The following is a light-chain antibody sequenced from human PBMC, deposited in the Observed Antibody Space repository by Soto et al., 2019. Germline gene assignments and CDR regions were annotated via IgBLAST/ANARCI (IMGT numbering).Light chain of an antibody. CDR1: SSDVGYYNY. Sequence: QSVLTQPASVSGSPGQSITISCTGTSSDVGYYNYVSWYQQHPGKAPKLMIYEVSNRPSGVSNRFSGSKSGNTASLTISGLQAEDEADYYSSSYTSSTTPAIFGGGTKLTVL. V-gene: IGLV2-14*01. CDR2: EVS. CDR3: SSYTSSTTPAI. J-gene: IGLJ2*01.